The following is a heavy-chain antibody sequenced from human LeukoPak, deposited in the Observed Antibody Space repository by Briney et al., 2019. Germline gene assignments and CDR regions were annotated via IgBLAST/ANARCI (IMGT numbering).Heavy chain of an antibody. D-gene: IGHD6-13*01. J-gene: IGHJ4*02. Sequence: SETLSLTCAVYGGSFSGYYWSWIRQPPGKGLEWIGEINHSGSTNYNPSLKSQVTISVDTSKNQFSLKLSSVTAADTAVYYCAIIAAAGTIFDYWGQGTLVTVSS. CDR1: GGSFSGYY. V-gene: IGHV4-34*01. CDR3: AIIAAAGTIFDY. CDR2: INHSGST.